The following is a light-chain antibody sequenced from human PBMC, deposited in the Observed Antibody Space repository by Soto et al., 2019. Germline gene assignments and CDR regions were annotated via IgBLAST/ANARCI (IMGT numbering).Light chain of an antibody. V-gene: IGKV1-9*01. CDR2: AAS. Sequence: DIQLTQSPSFLSASVGDRVTITCRASQCINSHLAWYQQGPGKAPKLLIYAASTLQSGVPSRFSGSGSGTDFTLTISSLRPEDFATYYCQQSYSSRWTFGQGTKVDIK. J-gene: IGKJ1*01. CDR3: QQSYSSRWT. CDR1: QCINSH.